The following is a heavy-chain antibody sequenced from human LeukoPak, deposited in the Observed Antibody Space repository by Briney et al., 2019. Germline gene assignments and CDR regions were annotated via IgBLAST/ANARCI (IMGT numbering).Heavy chain of an antibody. CDR1: GFTVSSNY. CDR3: ARAGTSNWFDP. Sequence: GGSLRLSCAASGFTVSSNYMSWVRPAPGKGLEWVSVIYSGGSTYYADSVKGRFTISRDNSKNTLYLQMNSLRAEDTAVYYCARAGTSNWFDPWGQGTLVTVSS. D-gene: IGHD1-26*01. V-gene: IGHV3-53*01. CDR2: IYSGGST. J-gene: IGHJ5*02.